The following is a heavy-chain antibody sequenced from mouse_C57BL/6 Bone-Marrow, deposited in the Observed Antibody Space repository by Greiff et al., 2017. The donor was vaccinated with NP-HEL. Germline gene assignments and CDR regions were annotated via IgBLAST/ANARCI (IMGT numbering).Heavy chain of an antibody. Sequence: QVQLKESGPGLVQPSQSLSITCTVSGFSLTSYGVHWVRQSPGKGLEWLGVIWSGGGTDYNAAFISRLSISKDNSKSQVFFKMNSLQADDTAIYYCASGWGSYFDYWGQGTTLTVSS. D-gene: IGHD1-2*01. V-gene: IGHV2-2*01. CDR3: ASGWGSYFDY. CDR2: IWSGGGT. J-gene: IGHJ2*01. CDR1: GFSLTSYG.